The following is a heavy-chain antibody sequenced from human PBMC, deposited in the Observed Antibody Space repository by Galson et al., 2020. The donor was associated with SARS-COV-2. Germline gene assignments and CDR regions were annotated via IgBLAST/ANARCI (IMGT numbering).Heavy chain of an antibody. D-gene: IGHD1-1*01. CDR1: GFTVSSNY. CDR2: MYSGGST. V-gene: IGHV3-53*01. J-gene: IGHJ3*02. Sequence: GESLKISCAGSGFTVSSNYMHWVRQAPGKGLEWVSVMYSGGSTWYADSVEGRLTISRDNSKNTLYLQMNSLRAEDTAVYFCARGLKLAPLTLDIWGQGTMVTVSS. CDR3: ARGLKLAPLTLDI.